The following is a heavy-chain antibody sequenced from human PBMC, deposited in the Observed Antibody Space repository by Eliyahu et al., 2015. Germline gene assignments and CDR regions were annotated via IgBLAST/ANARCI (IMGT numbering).Heavy chain of an antibody. D-gene: IGHD2-2*01. Sequence: QVQLVQSGAEVKKPGSSVKVSCKASGGTFXTFXISWVRQAPGQGLEWMGGIIPIFGTANYAQKFQGRVTITADESTSTAYMELSSLRSEDTAVYYCARGRSTYYYYYGMDVWGQGTTVTVSS. J-gene: IGHJ6*02. CDR3: ARGRSTYYYYYGMDV. CDR1: GGTFXTFX. CDR2: IIPIFGTA. V-gene: IGHV1-69*01.